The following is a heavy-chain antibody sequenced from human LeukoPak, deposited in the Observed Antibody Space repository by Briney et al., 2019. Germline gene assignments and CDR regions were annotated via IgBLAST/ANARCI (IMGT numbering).Heavy chain of an antibody. J-gene: IGHJ5*02. CDR3: ARAGRRFLEWLRYNWFDP. CDR1: GYSISSGYY. D-gene: IGHD3-3*01. V-gene: IGHV4-38-2*01. CDR2: IYHSGST. Sequence: SETLSLTCAVSGYSISSGYYWGWIRQPPGKGLEWIGSIYHSGSTYYNPSLKSRVTISVDTSKNQFSLKLSSVTAADTAVYYCARAGRRFLEWLRYNWFDPWGQGTLVTVSS.